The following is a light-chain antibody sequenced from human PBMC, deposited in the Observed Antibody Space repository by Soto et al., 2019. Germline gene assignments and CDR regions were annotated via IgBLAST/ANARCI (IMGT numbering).Light chain of an antibody. J-gene: IGLJ3*02. CDR1: SSDVGNYNL. V-gene: IGLV2-23*02. CDR3: CSYAGSSTWV. Sequence: QSALTQPASVSGSPGQSITISCTGTSSDVGNYNLVSWYQQHPGKAPKLIIYEVSKRPSGVSNRFSVSKSGNTASLTISGLQDEDEADYYCCSYAGSSTWVFGGGTQLTVL. CDR2: EVS.